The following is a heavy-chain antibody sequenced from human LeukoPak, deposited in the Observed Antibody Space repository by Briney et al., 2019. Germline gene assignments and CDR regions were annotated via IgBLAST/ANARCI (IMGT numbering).Heavy chain of an antibody. V-gene: IGHV5-51*01. J-gene: IGHJ4*02. CDR2: IYPGDSDT. CDR1: GYSITSNW. Sequence: GESLKISCKGSGYSITSNWIGWVRQMPGRGLEWMGIIYPGDSDTRYRPSFQGQVTISADKSINTAYLQWSSLKASDTAMYYCARHVGEYSRSPFDCWGQGTLVTVSS. D-gene: IGHD6-6*01. CDR3: ARHVGEYSRSPFDC.